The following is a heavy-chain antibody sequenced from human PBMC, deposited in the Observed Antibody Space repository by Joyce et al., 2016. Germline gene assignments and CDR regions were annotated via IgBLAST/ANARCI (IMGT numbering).Heavy chain of an antibody. Sequence: QVQLQESGPGLVKPSVTLSLTCSVSGDSMSTYHWSWIRQSPGKGLEWIGYIYYNGNTNYNPSLNSRVTISIDTAKSQCSLGLSSVTAADTAVYFCARGRGYYGYYFDYWGHGTLVTVSS. CDR1: GDSMSTYH. D-gene: IGHD3-22*01. J-gene: IGHJ4*01. V-gene: IGHV4-59*01. CDR2: IYYNGNT. CDR3: ARGRGYYGYYFDY.